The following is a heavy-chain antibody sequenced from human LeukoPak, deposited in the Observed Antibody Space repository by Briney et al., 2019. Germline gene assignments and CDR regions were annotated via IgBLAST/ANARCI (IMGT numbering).Heavy chain of an antibody. J-gene: IGHJ3*02. CDR2: IWYDGSNK. D-gene: IGHD3-3*01. Sequence: GGSLRLSCAASGFTFSSYGMHWVRQAPGKGLEWVAVIWYDGSNKYYADSVKGRFTISRDNSKNTLYLQMNSLRAEDTAVYYCAKDTPHYDFWSGHDAFDIWGQGTMVTVSS. V-gene: IGHV3-33*06. CDR3: AKDTPHYDFWSGHDAFDI. CDR1: GFTFSSYG.